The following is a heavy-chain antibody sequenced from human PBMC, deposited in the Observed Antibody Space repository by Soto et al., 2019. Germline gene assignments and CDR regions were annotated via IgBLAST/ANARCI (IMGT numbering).Heavy chain of an antibody. D-gene: IGHD3-22*01. CDR1: GVSCGTYT. CDR2: LSDSVGTT. J-gene: IGHJ4*02. V-gene: IGHV3-23*01. Sequence: GGSLRLSCAVSGVSCGTYTVNCVRQAPGLVLEWVSGLSDSVGTTHYAYSVKGRFTISRDKSKNTLYLQMNNLRAEDTAVYYCAKHLIGGRLQSPFDLWGQGTQVTVSS. CDR3: AKHLIGGRLQSPFDL.